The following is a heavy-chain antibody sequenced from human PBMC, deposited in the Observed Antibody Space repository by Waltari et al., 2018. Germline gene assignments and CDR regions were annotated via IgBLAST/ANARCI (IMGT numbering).Heavy chain of an antibody. CDR2: ISYDGSNK. CDR1: GFTFSSYA. CDR3: ARGVSGTYYFDY. Sequence: QVQLVESGGGVVQPGRSLRLSCAASGFTFSSYAMHWVRQAPGKGLEWVAVISYDGSNKYYADSVKGRFTISRDNSKNTLYLQMNSLRAEDTAVYYCARGVSGTYYFDYWGQGTLVTVSS. J-gene: IGHJ4*02. D-gene: IGHD3-3*01. V-gene: IGHV3-30-3*01.